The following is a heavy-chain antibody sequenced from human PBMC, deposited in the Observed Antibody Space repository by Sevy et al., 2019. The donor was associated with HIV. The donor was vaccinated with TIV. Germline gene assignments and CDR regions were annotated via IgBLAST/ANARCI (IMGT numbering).Heavy chain of an antibody. V-gene: IGHV1-58*01. CDR2: VVVGSGVT. Sequence: ASVKVSCKASGFTFTSSAVQWVRQARGQRLEWIGWVVVGSGVTDYAQNFQARVTITTDMSTKTAYMELRSLTSEDTAVYYCATEDMTRTAGTRRVFAMWGQGTMVTASS. J-gene: IGHJ3*02. D-gene: IGHD3-22*01. CDR1: GFTFTSSA. CDR3: ATEDMTRTAGTRRVFAM.